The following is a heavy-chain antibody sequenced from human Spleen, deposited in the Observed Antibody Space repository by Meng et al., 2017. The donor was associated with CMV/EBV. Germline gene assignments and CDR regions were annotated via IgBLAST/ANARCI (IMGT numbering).Heavy chain of an antibody. J-gene: IGHJ4*02. CDR3: ARGAIVVGGGYYFDY. CDR1: GFTFGTYD. Sequence: SGFTFGTYDMHWVRQTTGKGLEWVSRIGTAGDTDYLGSVKGRFTISRENANNSLYLQMNSLRAGDTAMYYCARGAIVVGGGYYFDYWGQGTLVTVSS. CDR2: IGTAGDT. D-gene: IGHD3-22*01. V-gene: IGHV3-13*01.